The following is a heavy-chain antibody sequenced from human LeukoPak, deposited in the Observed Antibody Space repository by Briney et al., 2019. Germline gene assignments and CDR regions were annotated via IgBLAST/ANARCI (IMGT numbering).Heavy chain of an antibody. V-gene: IGHV4-34*01. Sequence: SETLSLTCAVYGGSFSGYYWSWIRQPPGKGLEWIGEINHSGSTNYNPSLKSRVTISVDTSKNQFSLKLSSVTAADTAVYYCARVPRTYYDILTGYHIGFDYWGQGTLVTVSS. J-gene: IGHJ4*02. CDR3: ARVPRTYYDILTGYHIGFDY. D-gene: IGHD3-9*01. CDR2: INHSGST. CDR1: GGSFSGYY.